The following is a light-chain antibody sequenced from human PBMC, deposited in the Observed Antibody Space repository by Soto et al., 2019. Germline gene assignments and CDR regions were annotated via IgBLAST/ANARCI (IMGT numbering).Light chain of an antibody. CDR3: STWDDSLNGWV. J-gene: IGLJ3*02. Sequence: QSVLTQPPSASGTPGQRVAISCSGSSSNIGDNTVHWYQQLPGTDPKLLIYNNDRRPSWVPDRFSASKSGTSASLAISGLQYEDEADYFCSTWDDSLNGWVFGGGTKLTVL. CDR2: NND. V-gene: IGLV1-44*01. CDR1: SSNIGDNT.